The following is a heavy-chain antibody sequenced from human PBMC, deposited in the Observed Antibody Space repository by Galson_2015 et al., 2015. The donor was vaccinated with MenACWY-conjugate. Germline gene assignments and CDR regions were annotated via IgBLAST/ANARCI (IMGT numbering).Heavy chain of an antibody. CDR1: GYSFAAYW. J-gene: IGHJ4*02. V-gene: IGHV5-51*01. Sequence: QSGAEVKKSGESVTISCKTSGYSFAAYWIAWVRQMPGKGLEWMGSIYPADFETRYSPSFQGQVTISADKSLSTAYLQWSSLKASDTAIYYCARLLISAVDYWGQGTLVTVSS. CDR2: IYPADFET. D-gene: IGHD6-13*01. CDR3: ARLLISAVDY.